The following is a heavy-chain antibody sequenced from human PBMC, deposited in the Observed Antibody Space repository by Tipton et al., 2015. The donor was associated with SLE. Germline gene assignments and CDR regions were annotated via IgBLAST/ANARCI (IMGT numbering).Heavy chain of an antibody. CDR2: IYYSGNI. J-gene: IGHJ4*02. CDR3: ARGGRWGSVANFDN. Sequence: TLSLTCTVSSGSISSYHWSWIRQPPGKGLEWTGYIYYSGNINHNPSLESRVTISLDTSKNQFSLKLNSVTAADTAVYYCARGGRWGSVANFDNWGQGTLVTVSS. CDR1: SGSISSYH. D-gene: IGHD7-27*01. V-gene: IGHV4-59*01.